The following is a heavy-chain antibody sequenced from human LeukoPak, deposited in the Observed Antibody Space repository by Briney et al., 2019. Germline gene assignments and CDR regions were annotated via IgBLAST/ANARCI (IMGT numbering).Heavy chain of an antibody. Sequence: SETLSLTCAVYGGSFSGYYWSWIRQPPGKGLEWIGEINHSGSTNYSPSLKSRVTISVDTSKNQFSLKLSSVTAADTAVYYCARAGLSRMVRGVPNWFDPWGQGTLVTVSS. D-gene: IGHD3-10*01. V-gene: IGHV4-34*01. CDR2: INHSGST. J-gene: IGHJ5*02. CDR1: GGSFSGYY. CDR3: ARAGLSRMVRGVPNWFDP.